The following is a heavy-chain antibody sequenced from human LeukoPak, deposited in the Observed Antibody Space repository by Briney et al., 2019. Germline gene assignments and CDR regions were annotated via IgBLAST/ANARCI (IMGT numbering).Heavy chain of an antibody. J-gene: IGHJ3*02. V-gene: IGHV4-39*01. CDR2: IYYSGST. D-gene: IGHD4-17*01. CDR1: GGSISSSSYY. CDR3: ARPNTADDALDI. Sequence: SETLSLTCTVSGGSISSSSYYWGWIRQPPGKGLEWIGSIYYSGSTYYNPSLKSRVTISVDTSKNQFSLKLSSVTAADTAVYYCARPNTADDALDIWGQGTMVTVSS.